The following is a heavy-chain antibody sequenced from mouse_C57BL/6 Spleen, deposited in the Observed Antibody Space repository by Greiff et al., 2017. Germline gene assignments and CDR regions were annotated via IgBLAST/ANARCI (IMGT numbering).Heavy chain of an antibody. CDR2: IRSKSNNYAT. CDR1: GFSFNTYA. J-gene: IGHJ4*01. Sequence: EVQLVESGGGLVQPKGSLKLSCAASGFSFNTYAMNWVRQAPGKGLEWVARIRSKSNNYATYYADSVKDRFTISRDDSESMLYLQMNNLKTEDTAMYYCVRSSPYAMDYWGQGTSVTVSS. V-gene: IGHV10-1*01. CDR3: VRSSPYAMDY.